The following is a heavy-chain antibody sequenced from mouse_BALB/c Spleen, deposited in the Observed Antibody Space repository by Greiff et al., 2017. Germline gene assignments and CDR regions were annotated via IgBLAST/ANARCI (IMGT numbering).Heavy chain of an antibody. CDR1: GYTFTSYW. D-gene: IGHD1-1*01. Sequence: VHLVESGAELARPGASVKLSCKASGYTFTSYWMQWVKQRPGQGLEWIGAIYPGDGDTRYTQKFKGKATLTADKSSSTAYMQLSSLASEDSAVYYCAREKTTTVVDYYAMDYWGQGTSVTVSS. CDR3: AREKTTTVVDYYAMDY. J-gene: IGHJ4*01. V-gene: IGHV1-87*01. CDR2: IYPGDGDT.